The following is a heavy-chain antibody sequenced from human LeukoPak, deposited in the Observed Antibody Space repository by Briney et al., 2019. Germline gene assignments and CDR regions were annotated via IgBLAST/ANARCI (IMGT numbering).Heavy chain of an antibody. CDR3: ARDIGEDCSTTSGYP. J-gene: IGHJ5*02. D-gene: IGHD2-2*01. V-gene: IGHV1-2*02. CDR2: INPNSGGT. Sequence: ASVKVSCKASGYTFTGYYMHWVRQAPGQGLEWMGWINPNSGGTNYAQKFQGRVTMTRDTSISTAYMELSRLRSDDTDVYYCARDIGEDCSTTSGYPWGQGTLVTVSS. CDR1: GYTFTGYY.